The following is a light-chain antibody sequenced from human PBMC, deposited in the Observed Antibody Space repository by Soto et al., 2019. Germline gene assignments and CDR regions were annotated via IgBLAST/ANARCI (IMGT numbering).Light chain of an antibody. CDR2: VGTGGIVG. CDR3: GADHGSGSNFVYV. J-gene: IGLJ1*01. CDR1: SGYSNYK. Sequence: QPVLTQPPSASASLGASVTLTCTLSSGYSNYKVDWYQQRPGKGPRFVMRVGTGGIVGSKGDGIPDRFSVLGSGLNRYLTIKNIQEEDESYFHCGADHGSGSNFVYVFGTGTKV. V-gene: IGLV9-49*01.